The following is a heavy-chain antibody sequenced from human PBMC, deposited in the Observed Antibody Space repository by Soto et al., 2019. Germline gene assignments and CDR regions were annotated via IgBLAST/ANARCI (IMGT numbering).Heavy chain of an antibody. D-gene: IGHD1-20*01. CDR3: ARGGTDGFNSVYFDL. CDR1: GGTFSSYT. Sequence: QVQLVQSGAEVKKPGSSVKVSCKASGGTFSSYTISWVRQAPARGLEWMGRIIPILGIANYAQKFQGRVTITADKSTSTAYMELSILRSEDTAVYYCARGGTDGFNSVYFDLWGPGTLVTVSS. CDR2: IIPILGIA. V-gene: IGHV1-69*02. J-gene: IGHJ2*01.